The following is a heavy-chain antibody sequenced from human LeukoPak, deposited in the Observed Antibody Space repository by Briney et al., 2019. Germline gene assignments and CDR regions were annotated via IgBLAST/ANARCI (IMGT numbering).Heavy chain of an antibody. Sequence: PSETLSLTCAVYGESFSGYYWSWIRQPPGKGLEWIGEINHSGSTNYNPSLKSRVTISVDTSKNQFSLKLSSVTAADTAVYYCARRPATLDYWGQGTLVTVSS. J-gene: IGHJ4*02. CDR1: GESFSGYY. CDR2: INHSGST. V-gene: IGHV4-34*01. D-gene: IGHD2-2*01. CDR3: ARRPATLDY.